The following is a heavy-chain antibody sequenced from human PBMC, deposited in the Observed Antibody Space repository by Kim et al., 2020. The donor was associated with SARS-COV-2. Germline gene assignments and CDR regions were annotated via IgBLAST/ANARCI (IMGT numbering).Heavy chain of an antibody. CDR3: ARVNSIAAEVPEPYWYFDL. CDR2: IYHSGST. CDR1: GGSISSSNW. Sequence: SETLSLTCAVSGGSISSSNWWSWVRQPPGKGLEWIGEIYHSGSTNYNPSLKSRVTISVDKSKNQFSLKLSSVTAADTAVYYCARVNSIAAEVPEPYWYFDLWGRGTLVTVSS. V-gene: IGHV4-4*02. J-gene: IGHJ2*01. D-gene: IGHD6-25*01.